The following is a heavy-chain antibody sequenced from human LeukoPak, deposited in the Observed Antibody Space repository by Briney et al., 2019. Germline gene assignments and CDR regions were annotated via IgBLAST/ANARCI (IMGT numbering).Heavy chain of an antibody. Sequence: GASVKVSCKASGYTFPSYYLHWVRQAPGQGLEWMGIINPSGGSTTYAQKFQGSVTMTRDTSTSTVYMELSSLRSEDTAVYYCAAAAPHYYYMDVWGKGTTVTVSS. D-gene: IGHD6-13*01. CDR2: INPSGGST. CDR1: GYTFPSYY. J-gene: IGHJ6*03. CDR3: AAAAPHYYYMDV. V-gene: IGHV1-46*01.